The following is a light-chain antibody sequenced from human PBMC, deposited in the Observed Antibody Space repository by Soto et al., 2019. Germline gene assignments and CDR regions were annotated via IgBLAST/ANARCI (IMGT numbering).Light chain of an antibody. CDR3: QKVNTAPLT. J-gene: IGKJ5*01. CDR1: QDITAY. Sequence: DIQMTQSPSSLSASVGDRATITCRASQDITAYLAWYQQKPGKVPKLLIYNASTLQSGVTSRFSGSGSGTDFNLNISSLLREDVATYYCQKVNTAPLTFCQGKRLEIK. V-gene: IGKV1-27*01. CDR2: NAS.